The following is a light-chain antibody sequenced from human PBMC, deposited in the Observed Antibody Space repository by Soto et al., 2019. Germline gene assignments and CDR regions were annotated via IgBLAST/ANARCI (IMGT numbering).Light chain of an antibody. CDR1: QSVSSNH. CDR2: GAS. CDR3: QQYGGAPWT. J-gene: IGKJ1*01. Sequence: EIVLTQSPGTLSLSPGERATLSCRASQSVSSNHLAWFQQRPGQPPRLLISGASSRATGIPDRFSGSGSGTDFTLTISRLEPEDFAVYHCQQYGGAPWTFGQGTKVEIK. V-gene: IGKV3-20*01.